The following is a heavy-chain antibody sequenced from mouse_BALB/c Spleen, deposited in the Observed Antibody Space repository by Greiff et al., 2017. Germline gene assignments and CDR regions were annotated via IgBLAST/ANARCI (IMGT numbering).Heavy chain of an antibody. CDR1: GFAFSSYD. CDR2: ISSGGGST. V-gene: IGHV5-12-1*01. CDR3: ARQNGNYLYAMDY. J-gene: IGHJ4*01. Sequence: EVKLVESGGGLVKPGGSLKLSCAASGFAFSSYDMSWVRQTPEKRLEWVAYISSGGGSTYYPDTVKGRFTISRDNAKNTLYLQMSSLKSEDTAMYYCARQNGNYLYAMDYWGQGTSVTVSS. D-gene: IGHD2-1*01.